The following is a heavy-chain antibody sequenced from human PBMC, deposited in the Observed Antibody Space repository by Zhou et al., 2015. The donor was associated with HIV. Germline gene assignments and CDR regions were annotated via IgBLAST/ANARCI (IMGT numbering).Heavy chain of an antibody. CDR3: AREAWGWNYDFDH. CDR2: IGSAGDT. D-gene: IGHD1-7*01. Sequence: EVQLVESGGGLVQPGGSLRLSCAASGFTFSSFGMHWVRQATGKGLEWVAGIGSAGDTKYAASVKAGLTISRENAKRSLYLQMNSLTVGDTAVYYCAREAWGWNYDFDHWGQGTVVTVSS. CDR1: GFTFSSFG. V-gene: IGHV3-13*01. J-gene: IGHJ4*02.